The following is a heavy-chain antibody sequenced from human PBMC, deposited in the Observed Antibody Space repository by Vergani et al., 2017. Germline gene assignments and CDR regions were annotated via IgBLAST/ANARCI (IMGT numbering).Heavy chain of an antibody. Sequence: QVQLQESGPGLVKPSETLSLTCTVSGGSISSYYWSWIRQPPGKGLEWIGYIYYSGSTNYNPSLKSRVTISVDTSKNQFSLKLSSVTAADTAVYYCARDLGGCSSTSCYSGVWFDSWGQGTLVTVSS. D-gene: IGHD2-2*01. CDR1: GGSISSYY. V-gene: IGHV4-59*01. J-gene: IGHJ5*01. CDR3: ARDLGGCSSTSCYSGVWFDS. CDR2: IYYSGST.